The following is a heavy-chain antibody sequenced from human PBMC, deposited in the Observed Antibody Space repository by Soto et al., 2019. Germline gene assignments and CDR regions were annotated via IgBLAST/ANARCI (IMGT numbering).Heavy chain of an antibody. J-gene: IGHJ4*02. V-gene: IGHV1-69*04. CDR1: GGTFNSYS. CDR2: IIPIPAIA. D-gene: IGHD2-21*02. CDR3: ARDRRGNSGTDY. Sequence: SVKVSCKASGGTFNSYSISWVRQAPGQGLEWMGRIIPIPAIANYAQKFQGRVTITADKSTSTAYMELSSLRSEDTAVYYCARDRRGNSGTDYWGQGTLVTVSS.